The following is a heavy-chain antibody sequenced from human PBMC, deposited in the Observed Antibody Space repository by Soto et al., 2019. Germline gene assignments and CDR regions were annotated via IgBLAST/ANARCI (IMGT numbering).Heavy chain of an antibody. Sequence: QITLKESGPTLVKPTQTLTLTCTVSGVSLSTSGVGVGWISQPPGKALAWLALIYWDDDKRYSPSLKSRLTTTKDTSKSQVVLTMTNMDPVDTATYYCAHLYGDYYYYYGIDVWGQGTTVTVSS. V-gene: IGHV2-5*02. D-gene: IGHD4-17*01. J-gene: IGHJ6*02. CDR2: IYWDDDK. CDR1: GVSLSTSGVG. CDR3: AHLYGDYYYYYGIDV.